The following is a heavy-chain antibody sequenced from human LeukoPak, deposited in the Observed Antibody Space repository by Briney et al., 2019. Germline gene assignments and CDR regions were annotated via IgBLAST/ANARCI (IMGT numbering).Heavy chain of an antibody. CDR2: IYYSGST. J-gene: IGHJ4*02. D-gene: IGHD6-19*01. CDR3: ARVTRHSSGWYGAVDY. V-gene: IGHV4-59*01. CDR1: GGSISSYY. Sequence: SETLSLTCTVSGGSISSYYWSWIRQPPGKGLEWIGYIYYSGSTNYNPSLKSRVTISVDTSKNQFSPKLSSVTAADTAVYYCARVTRHSSGWYGAVDYWGQGTLVTVSS.